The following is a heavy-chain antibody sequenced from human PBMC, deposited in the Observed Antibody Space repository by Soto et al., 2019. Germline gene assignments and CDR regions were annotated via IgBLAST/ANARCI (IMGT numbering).Heavy chain of an antibody. D-gene: IGHD6-19*01. CDR3: AREYSSGWLGDY. Sequence: QVPLVQSGAEVKKPGASVKVSCKASGYTFTGYHMHWVRQAPGQGLEWLGWINPNSGGTNYAQKFQGRVTMTRDTSISTAYMEVSRLKSDDTAVYYCAREYSSGWLGDYWGQGTLVTVSS. CDR1: GYTFTGYH. V-gene: IGHV1-2*02. CDR2: INPNSGGT. J-gene: IGHJ4*02.